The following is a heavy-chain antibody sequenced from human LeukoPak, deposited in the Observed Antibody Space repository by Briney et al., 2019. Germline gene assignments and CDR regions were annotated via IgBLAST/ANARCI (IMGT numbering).Heavy chain of an antibody. CDR3: ARPGIAAPTDYYYYMDV. D-gene: IGHD6-13*01. J-gene: IGHJ6*03. V-gene: IGHV1-18*01. Sequence: GASVKVSCKASGGTFSNYAITWVRQAPGQGLEWMGWISAYNGNTNYAQKLQGRVTMTTDTSTSTAYMELRSLRSDDTAVYYCARPGIAAPTDYYYYMDVWGKGTTVTVSS. CDR2: ISAYNGNT. CDR1: GGTFSNYA.